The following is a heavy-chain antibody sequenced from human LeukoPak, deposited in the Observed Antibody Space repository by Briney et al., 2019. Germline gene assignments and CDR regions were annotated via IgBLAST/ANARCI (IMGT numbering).Heavy chain of an antibody. CDR2: IYHSGST. J-gene: IGHJ5*02. V-gene: IGHV4-4*02. CDR3: ARGAAAINWFDP. CDR1: GGPISSSNW. D-gene: IGHD6-13*01. Sequence: PSETLSLTCAVSGGPISSSNWWSWVRQPPGKGLEWIGEIYHSGSTNYNPSLRSRVTISVDRSRNQFSLRLSSVTAADTAVYYCARGAAAINWFDPWGQGTLVTVSS.